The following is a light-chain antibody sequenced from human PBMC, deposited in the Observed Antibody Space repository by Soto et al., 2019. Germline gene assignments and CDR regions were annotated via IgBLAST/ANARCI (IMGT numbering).Light chain of an antibody. CDR3: QQFSIYPLT. V-gene: IGKV3-20*01. J-gene: IGKJ4*01. CDR2: DAS. CDR1: QTVRNNY. Sequence: EFVLTQSPCTLSLSPGERATLSCRASQTVRNNYLAWYQQKPGQAPRLLIYDASSRATGIPDRFSGGGSGTDFTLTISRLEPEDFAVYYCQQFSIYPLTFGGGTKVDIK.